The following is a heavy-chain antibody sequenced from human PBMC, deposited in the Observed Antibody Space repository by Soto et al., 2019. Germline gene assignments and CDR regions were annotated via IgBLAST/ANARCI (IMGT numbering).Heavy chain of an antibody. Sequence: QVQLVQSGAEVKKPGSSVKVSCKVSGGTFSSYTFTWVRQAPGQGLEWMGRIIPILNITNYAQKFQGRVTIIADKSTSTPYMELSSLRSEVTAVYYCAREAGAGTVVYYYMDVWGKGTTVTVSS. D-gene: IGHD2-15*01. CDR1: GGTFSSYT. V-gene: IGHV1-69*08. J-gene: IGHJ6*03. CDR3: AREAGAGTVVYYYMDV. CDR2: IIPILNIT.